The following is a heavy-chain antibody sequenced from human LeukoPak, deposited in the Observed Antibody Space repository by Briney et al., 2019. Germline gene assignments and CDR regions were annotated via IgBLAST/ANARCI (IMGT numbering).Heavy chain of an antibody. CDR2: IRQDGSEK. CDR1: GFTFSNYW. Sequence: GGSLRLSCAASGFTFSNYWMSWVRQAPGKGLERVANIRQDGSEKYYVDSMRGRFTLSRDNAKHSLYLQMSRMGAEETALYYGGSSTAGLDYWGQGTLVTVSS. V-gene: IGHV3-7*01. CDR3: GSSTAGLDY. D-gene: IGHD5-18*01. J-gene: IGHJ4*02.